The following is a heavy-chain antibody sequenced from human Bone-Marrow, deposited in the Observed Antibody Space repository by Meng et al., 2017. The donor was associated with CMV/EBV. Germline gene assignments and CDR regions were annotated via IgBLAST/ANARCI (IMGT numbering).Heavy chain of an antibody. V-gene: IGHV4-34*01. CDR1: GAPFSGY. D-gene: IGHD1-26*01. CDR3: APGFRSWSGSYSS. CDR2: ITHSGST. Sequence: QWHLPQWGAGLLKPSGTLSLPCGVYGAPFSGYWSWVRQPPGKGLEWIGEITHSGSTNYNVSLKSRVTISIDTSKNQFSLKLSSVTATDTAVYYCAPGFRSWSGSYSSWGQGTLVTVSS. J-gene: IGHJ4*02.